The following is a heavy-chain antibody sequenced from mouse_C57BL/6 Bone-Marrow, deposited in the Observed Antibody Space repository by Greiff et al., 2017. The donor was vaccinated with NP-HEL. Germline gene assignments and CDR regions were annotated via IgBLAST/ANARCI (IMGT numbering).Heavy chain of an antibody. CDR1: EYEFPSHD. CDR2: INSDGGST. J-gene: IGHJ2*01. Sequence: EVQLVESGGGLVQPGESLKLSCESNEYEFPSHDMSWVRKTPEKRLELVAAINSDGGSTYYPDTMERRFIISRDNTKKTLYLQMSSLRSEDTALYYCARGITTVVAPYYFDYWGQGTTLTVSS. D-gene: IGHD1-1*01. CDR3: ARGITTVVAPYYFDY. V-gene: IGHV5-2*01.